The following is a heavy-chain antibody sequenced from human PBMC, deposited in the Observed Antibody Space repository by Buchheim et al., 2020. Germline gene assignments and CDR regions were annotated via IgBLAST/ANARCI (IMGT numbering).Heavy chain of an antibody. CDR1: GFPFSSYS. CDR3: ARGNRQNWFDP. CDR2: ISYDGTNQ. V-gene: IGHV3-30-3*01. Sequence: QVQLVESGGAVVQPGRSLRLSCAASGFPFSSYSMHWVRQALGKGLEWVAVISYDGTNQYYAESVRGRFTISRDNSKNTLYLQMNSLRVEDTAVYFCARGNRQNWFDPWGQGTL. J-gene: IGHJ5*02. D-gene: IGHD1-14*01.